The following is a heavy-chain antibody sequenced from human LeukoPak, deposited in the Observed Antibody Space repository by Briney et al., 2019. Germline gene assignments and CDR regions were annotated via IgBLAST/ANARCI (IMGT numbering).Heavy chain of an antibody. Sequence: GGSLRLSCAASGFTVSSNYMSWVRRAPGKGLEWVSVIYSGGSTYYADSVKGRFTISRDNSKNTLYLQMNSLRAEDTAVYYCARELTTVTRAFHYYYMDVWGKGTTVTVS. D-gene: IGHD4-11*01. V-gene: IGHV3-53*01. CDR3: ARELTTVTRAFHYYYMDV. J-gene: IGHJ6*03. CDR2: IYSGGST. CDR1: GFTVSSNY.